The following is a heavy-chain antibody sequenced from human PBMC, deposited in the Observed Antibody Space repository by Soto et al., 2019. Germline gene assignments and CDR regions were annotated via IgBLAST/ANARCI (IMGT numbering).Heavy chain of an antibody. J-gene: IGHJ4*02. V-gene: IGHV3-48*02. D-gene: IGHD5-12*01. CDR1: GFTFSSYS. Sequence: GGSLRLSCAASGFTFSSYSMDWVRQAPGKGLEWVSYISSSSSTIYYADSVKGRFTISRDNAKNSLYLQMNSLRDEDTAVYYCVGGATILKVFDYWGQGTLVTVSS. CDR2: ISSSSSTI. CDR3: VGGATILKVFDY.